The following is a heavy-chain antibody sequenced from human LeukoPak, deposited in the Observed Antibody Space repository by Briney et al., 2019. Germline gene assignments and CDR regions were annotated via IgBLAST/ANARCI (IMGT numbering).Heavy chain of an antibody. J-gene: IGHJ4*02. Sequence: GKSLRLSCAASGFTFSGYGMHWVRQAPGKGLEWVTVIWSDGSNKYYADSVKGRFTISRDNSKNTLYLQMNSLRPEDTAVYYCARDKAGGWYATFDYWGQGTLVTVSS. D-gene: IGHD6-19*01. CDR2: IWSDGSNK. CDR1: GFTFSGYG. CDR3: ARDKAGGWYATFDY. V-gene: IGHV3-33*01.